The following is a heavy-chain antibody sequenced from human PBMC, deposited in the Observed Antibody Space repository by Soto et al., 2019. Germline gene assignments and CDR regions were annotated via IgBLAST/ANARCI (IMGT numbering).Heavy chain of an antibody. Sequence: PGGSLRLSCTASGFTFGDYAMSWFRQAPGKGLEWVGFIRSKAYGGTTEYAASVKGRFTISRDDSKSIAYLQMNSLKTEDTAVYYCTRDLTKYYDFCSGYYSFDYWGQGTLVTVSS. CDR1: GFTFGDYA. V-gene: IGHV3-49*03. CDR2: IRSKAYGGTT. D-gene: IGHD3-3*01. CDR3: TRDLTKYYDFCSGYYSFDY. J-gene: IGHJ4*02.